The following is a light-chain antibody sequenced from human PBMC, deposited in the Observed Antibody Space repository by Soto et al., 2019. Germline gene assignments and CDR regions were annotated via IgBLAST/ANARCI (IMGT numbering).Light chain of an antibody. Sequence: DIQMTQSPTSLSASVGDRVTISCWASQRIGTYLAWYQQKPGKAPRLLISGASSVQSGVPPRFSGSGSATDFILTISSLRLEEIATYYCQQTASAPPWTFGQGTKVDIK. V-gene: IGKV1-39*01. CDR3: QQTASAPPWT. CDR2: GAS. J-gene: IGKJ1*01. CDR1: QRIGTY.